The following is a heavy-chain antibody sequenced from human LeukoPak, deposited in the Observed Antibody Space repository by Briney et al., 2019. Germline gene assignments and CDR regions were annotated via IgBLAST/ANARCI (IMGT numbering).Heavy chain of an antibody. D-gene: IGHD3-3*01. CDR3: ARDRRYDFWSGYLRGFDY. V-gene: IGHV3-7*01. CDR2: IKQDGSEK. Sequence: GGSLRLSCAASGFTFSSYWMSWVRQAPGKGLEWVANIKQDGSEKYYVDSAKGRFTISRDNAKNSLYLQMNSLRAEDTAVYYCARDRRYDFWSGYLRGFDYWGQGTLVTVSS. J-gene: IGHJ4*02. CDR1: GFTFSSYW.